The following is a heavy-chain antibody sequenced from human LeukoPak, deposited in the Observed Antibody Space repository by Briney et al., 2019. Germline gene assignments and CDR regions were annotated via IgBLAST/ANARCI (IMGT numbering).Heavy chain of an antibody. D-gene: IGHD1-14*01. Sequence: GGSLRLSCAASGFTFTNYALNWVRQAPGKGLEWVAAIYNSGSTYYADSVKGRFTISRDNSKNTMYLQMNSLKGEDTAVYYCARRSNPPGRIVHWGQGTLVTVSS. CDR2: IYNSGST. V-gene: IGHV3-23*05. J-gene: IGHJ4*02. CDR3: ARRSNPPGRIVH. CDR1: GFTFTNYA.